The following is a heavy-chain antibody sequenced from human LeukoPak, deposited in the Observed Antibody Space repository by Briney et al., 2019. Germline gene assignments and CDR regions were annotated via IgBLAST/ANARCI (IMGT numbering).Heavy chain of an antibody. CDR2: IYSGGST. CDR3: AKEIYGDSTGGRFQQ. Sequence: GGSLRLSCAASGFTVSSNYMSWVRQAPGRGLEWVSIIYSGGSTYYADSVKGRFTLSRDNSKNTLYLQMNSLRAEDTAVYYCAKEIYGDSTGGRFQQWGQGTLVTVSS. D-gene: IGHD4-17*01. V-gene: IGHV3-53*01. J-gene: IGHJ1*01. CDR1: GFTVSSNY.